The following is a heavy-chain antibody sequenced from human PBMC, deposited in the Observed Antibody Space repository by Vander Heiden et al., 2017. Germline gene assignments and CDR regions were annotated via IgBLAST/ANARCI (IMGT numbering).Heavy chain of an antibody. Sequence: EVQLVESGGGLIQPGGSLRLSCAASGFTVGSKYMSWVRQAPGKGLEGVSVIYSSGRTYYADSVKGRFTISRDNSKNTLYLQMNSLRVEDTAVYYCTGDSHGSDYYYGMDVWGQGTTVTVSS. CDR2: IYSSGRT. CDR3: TGDSHGSDYYYGMDV. D-gene: IGHD4-17*01. CDR1: GFTVGSKY. J-gene: IGHJ6*02. V-gene: IGHV3-53*01.